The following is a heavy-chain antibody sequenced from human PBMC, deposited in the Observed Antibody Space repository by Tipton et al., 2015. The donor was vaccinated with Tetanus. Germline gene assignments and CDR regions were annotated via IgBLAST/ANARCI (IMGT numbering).Heavy chain of an antibody. Sequence: TLSLTCTVSGSSITSTTHYWGWIRQAPGKGLEWIGIIYYSGSTYYNASLRSRVTISVDTSKNLFSLQLRSVTAADTAVYYCARSKLLWFGESLSGFDSWGQGTLVTVSA. CDR3: ARSKLLWFGESLSGFDS. J-gene: IGHJ4*02. CDR1: GSSITSTTHY. CDR2: IYYSGST. V-gene: IGHV4-39*01. D-gene: IGHD3-10*01.